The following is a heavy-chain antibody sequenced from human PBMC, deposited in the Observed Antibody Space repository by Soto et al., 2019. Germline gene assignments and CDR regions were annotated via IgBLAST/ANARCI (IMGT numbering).Heavy chain of an antibody. D-gene: IGHD2-15*01. CDR1: GFTFTSSA. V-gene: IGHV1-58*02. J-gene: IGHJ4*02. CDR2: IVVGSGNT. Sequence: GASVKVSCKASGFTFTSSAMQWVRQARGQRLEWIGWIVVGSGNTNYAQKFQERVTITRDMSTSTAYMELSSLRSEDTAVYYCAASLEDIVVVGAASPPNYWGQGTLVTVSS. CDR3: AASLEDIVVVGAASPPNY.